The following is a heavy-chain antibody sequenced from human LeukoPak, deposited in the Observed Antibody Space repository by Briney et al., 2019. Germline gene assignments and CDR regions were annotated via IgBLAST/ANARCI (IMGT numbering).Heavy chain of an antibody. V-gene: IGHV1-24*01. Sequence: VASVKVSCKASGDTFTTDYIHWVRQGPGQGPEWMGGFDPEDGETIYAQKFQGRVTMTEDTSTDTAYMELSSLRSEDTAVYYCATDPGSRDAFDIWGQGTMVTVSS. CDR2: FDPEDGET. D-gene: IGHD6-13*01. J-gene: IGHJ3*02. CDR1: GDTFTTDY. CDR3: ATDPGSRDAFDI.